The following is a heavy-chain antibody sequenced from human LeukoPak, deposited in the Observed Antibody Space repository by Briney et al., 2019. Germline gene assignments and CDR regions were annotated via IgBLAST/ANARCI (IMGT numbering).Heavy chain of an antibody. V-gene: IGHV4-34*01. D-gene: IGHD3-10*01. CDR1: GGSFSGYY. CDR2: INHSGST. Sequence: SETLSLTCAVYGGSFSGYYWSWLRQPPGKGLEWIGEINHSGSTNYNPPLKSRVTISVDTSKNQFSLKLSSVTAADTAVYYCARGRGVNYYYYYYMDVWGKGTTVTVSS. J-gene: IGHJ6*03. CDR3: ARGRGVNYYYYYYMDV.